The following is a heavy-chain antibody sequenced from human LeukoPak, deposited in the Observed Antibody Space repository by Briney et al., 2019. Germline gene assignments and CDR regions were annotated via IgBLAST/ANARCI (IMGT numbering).Heavy chain of an antibody. J-gene: IGHJ4*02. CDR2: ISSSSSYI. D-gene: IGHD1-7*01. V-gene: IGHV3-21*04. CDR1: GFTFSSYS. CDR3: ARDRGITGTPFDY. Sequence: PGGSLRLSCAASGFTFSSYSMNWVRQAPGKGLEWVSSISSSSSYIYYADSVKGRFTISRDNAKNSLYLQMNSLRAEDTAVYYCARDRGITGTPFDYWGQGTLVTVSS.